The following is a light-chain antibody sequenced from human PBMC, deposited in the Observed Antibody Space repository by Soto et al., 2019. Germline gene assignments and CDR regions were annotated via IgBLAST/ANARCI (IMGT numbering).Light chain of an antibody. CDR2: KAS. CDR1: QSISSL. V-gene: IGKV1-5*03. J-gene: IGKJ2*01. CDR3: QQYNTYPYT. Sequence: DIQMTQSPSTLSASVGDRVIVTCRASQSISSLLAWYQQSPGKAPKLLIYKASSLESGVPSRFSGSGSGTEFTLTISSLQPDDFATYYCQQYNTYPYTFGQGTKMEIK.